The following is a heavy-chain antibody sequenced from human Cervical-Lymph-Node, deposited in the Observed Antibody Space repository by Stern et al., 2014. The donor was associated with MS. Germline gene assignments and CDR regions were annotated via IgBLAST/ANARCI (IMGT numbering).Heavy chain of an antibody. J-gene: IGHJ4*02. CDR3: ASKADSNAPLYY. CDR2: IYCSGST. CDR1: GGSISSGDYS. D-gene: IGHD4-11*01. Sequence: QAQLQETGPGLVTPSQTLSLTCTVSGGSISSGDYSWCWIRQPPAKGLERIGYIYCSGSTYYNPSLKSRVTISVDTSKSQFSLKLSSVTAADTAVYYCASKADSNAPLYYWGQGTLVTVSS. V-gene: IGHV4-30-4*01.